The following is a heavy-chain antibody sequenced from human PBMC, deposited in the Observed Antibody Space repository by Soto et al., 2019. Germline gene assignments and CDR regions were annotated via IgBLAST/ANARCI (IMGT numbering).Heavy chain of an antibody. CDR2: INPSGGST. J-gene: IGHJ5*02. V-gene: IGHV1-46*03. Sequence: QVQLVQSGAEVKKPGASVKVSCKASGYTFTSYYMHWVRQAPGQGLEWMGIINPSGGSTSYAQKFQGRVTMTRDRSTSTVYMELSSLRSEDTAVYYCARERVGDYGDYEWFDPWGQGTLVTVSS. D-gene: IGHD4-17*01. CDR1: GYTFTSYY. CDR3: ARERVGDYGDYEWFDP.